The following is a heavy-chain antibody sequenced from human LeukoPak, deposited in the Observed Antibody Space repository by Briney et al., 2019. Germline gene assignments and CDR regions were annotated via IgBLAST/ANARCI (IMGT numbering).Heavy chain of an antibody. V-gene: IGHV3-23*01. J-gene: IGHJ4*02. D-gene: IGHD3-10*01. Sequence: PGGSLRLSCAASGFTFSSYALSWVRQAPGKGLEWVSGITDSGTGTYYADSVKGRFTISRDNSKNTLYLQMSSLRAEDTAIYYCAKDGGFGAGTYYEDYWGQGTLVTVSS. CDR1: GFTFSSYA. CDR2: ITDSGTGT. CDR3: AKDGGFGAGTYYEDY.